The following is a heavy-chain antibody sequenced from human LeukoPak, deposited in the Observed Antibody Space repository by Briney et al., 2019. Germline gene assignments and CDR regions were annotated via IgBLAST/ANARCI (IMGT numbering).Heavy chain of an antibody. D-gene: IGHD3-10*02. CDR3: AELGITMIGGV. J-gene: IGHJ6*04. CDR2: INWIGGST. V-gene: IGHV3-20*04. CDR1: GFTFDDYA. Sequence: GGSLRLSCAASGFTFDDYAMHWVRQAPGKGLAWVSGINWIGGSTGYADSVKGRFTISRDNAKNSLYLQMNSLRAEDTAVYYCAELGITMIGGVWGKGTTVTISS.